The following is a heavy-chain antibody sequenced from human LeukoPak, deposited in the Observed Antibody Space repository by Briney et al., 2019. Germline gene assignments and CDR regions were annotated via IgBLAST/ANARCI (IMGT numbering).Heavy chain of an antibody. D-gene: IGHD3-3*01. Sequence: GGSLRLSCAASGFTFSSYGMHWVRQAPGKGLEWVAFIRYDGSNKYYADSVKGRFTISRDNSKNTLYLQMNSLGAEDTAVYYCAKSYYDFWSGQDHFDYWGQGTLVTVSS. J-gene: IGHJ4*02. V-gene: IGHV3-30*02. CDR2: IRYDGSNK. CDR1: GFTFSSYG. CDR3: AKSYYDFWSGQDHFDY.